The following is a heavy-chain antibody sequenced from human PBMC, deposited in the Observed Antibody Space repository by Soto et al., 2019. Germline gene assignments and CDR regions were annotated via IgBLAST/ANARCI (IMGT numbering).Heavy chain of an antibody. CDR3: ARDLVGIAAG. Sequence: QVQLVQSGAEVKKPGSSVKVSCKSSGGTFSTYAISWVRQAPGQGLEWMGGIIPIFGTVNYAQKFQGRVTITADESTTTAYMEVISLRSADTAVYYCARDLVGIAAGWGQGTLVTVSS. D-gene: IGHD6-13*01. CDR2: IIPIFGTV. J-gene: IGHJ4*02. V-gene: IGHV1-69*12. CDR1: GGTFSTYA.